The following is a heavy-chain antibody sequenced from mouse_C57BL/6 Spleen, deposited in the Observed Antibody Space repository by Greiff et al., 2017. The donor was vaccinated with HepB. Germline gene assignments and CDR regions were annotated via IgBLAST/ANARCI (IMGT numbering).Heavy chain of an antibody. CDR2: IDPETGGT. Sequence: QVQLKQSGAELVRPGASVTLSCKASGYTFTDYEMHWVKQTPVHGLEWIGAIDPETGGTAYNQKFKGKAILTADKSSSTAYMELRSLTSEDSAVYYCTRLYYVAYWGQGTLVTVSA. J-gene: IGHJ3*01. V-gene: IGHV1-15*01. D-gene: IGHD1-1*02. CDR1: GYTFTDYE. CDR3: TRLYYVAY.